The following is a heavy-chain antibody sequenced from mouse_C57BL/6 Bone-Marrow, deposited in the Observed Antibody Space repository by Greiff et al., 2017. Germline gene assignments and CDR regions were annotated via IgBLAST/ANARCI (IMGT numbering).Heavy chain of an antibody. Sequence: DVMLVESGGGLVQPGESLKLSCESNEYEFPSHDMSWVRKTPEKRLELVAAINSDGGSTYYPDTMERRFIISRDNTKKTLYLQMSSLRSEDTALYYCASPTMMTTGYAMDYWGQGTSVTVSS. CDR1: EYEFPSHD. CDR3: ASPTMMTTGYAMDY. CDR2: INSDGGST. J-gene: IGHJ4*01. D-gene: IGHD2-4*01. V-gene: IGHV5-2*01.